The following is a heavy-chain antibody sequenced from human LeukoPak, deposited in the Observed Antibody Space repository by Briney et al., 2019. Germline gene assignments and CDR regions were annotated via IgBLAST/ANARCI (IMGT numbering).Heavy chain of an antibody. CDR3: AKLFALFQVGATTYDAFDI. V-gene: IGHV3-20*04. CDR2: INWNGGTT. D-gene: IGHD1-26*01. J-gene: IGHJ3*02. CDR1: GFTFDDYG. Sequence: QPGGSLRLSCAASGFTFDDYGMGWVRQAPGKGLEWVSGINWNGGTTGYADSVKGRFTISRDNAKNSLYLQMNSLRAEDTAVYYCAKLFALFQVGATTYDAFDIWGQGTMVTVSS.